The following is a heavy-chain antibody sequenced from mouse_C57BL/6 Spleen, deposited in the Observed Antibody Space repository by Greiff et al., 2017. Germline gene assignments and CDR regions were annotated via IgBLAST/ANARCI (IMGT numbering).Heavy chain of an antibody. CDR2: IYPGDGDT. CDR1: GYAFSSSW. CDR3: ARGDGSSYYWYFDV. D-gene: IGHD1-1*01. Sequence: QVQLQQSGPELVKPGASVKISCKASGYAFSSSWMNWVKQRPGKGLEWIGRIYPGDGDTNYNGKFKGKATLTADKSSSTAYMQLSSLTSEDSAVYVCARGDGSSYYWYFDVWGKGTTVTVSS. V-gene: IGHV1-82*01. J-gene: IGHJ1*03.